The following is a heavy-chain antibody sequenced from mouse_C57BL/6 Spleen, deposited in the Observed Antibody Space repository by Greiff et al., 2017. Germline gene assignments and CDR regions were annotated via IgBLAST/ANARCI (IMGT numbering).Heavy chain of an antibody. V-gene: IGHV1-39*01. Sequence: EVQLQQSGPELVKPGASVKISCKASGYSFTDYNMNWVKQSNGKSLEWIGVINPNYGTTSYNQKFKVKATLTVDQSSSTAYMQLNSLTSEDSAVYYCARKDYYGSSPYWYFDVWGTGTTVTVSS. CDR1: GYSFTDYN. CDR3: ARKDYYGSSPYWYFDV. D-gene: IGHD1-1*01. J-gene: IGHJ1*03. CDR2: INPNYGTT.